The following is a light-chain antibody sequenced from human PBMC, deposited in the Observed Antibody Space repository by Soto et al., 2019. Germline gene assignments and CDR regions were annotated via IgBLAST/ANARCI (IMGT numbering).Light chain of an antibody. J-gene: IGLJ1*01. CDR1: SSDVGGYEY. CDR3: ASITRSSTSV. Sequence: QSVLSQPASVSGSPGQSITISCTGTSSDVGGYEYVSWYQNQPDKAPKLIIYDVTNRPSGVSTRFSGSKSGNTASLTISRIQTEDEADYYCASITRSSTSVFGTGTKVTV. CDR2: DVT. V-gene: IGLV2-14*01.